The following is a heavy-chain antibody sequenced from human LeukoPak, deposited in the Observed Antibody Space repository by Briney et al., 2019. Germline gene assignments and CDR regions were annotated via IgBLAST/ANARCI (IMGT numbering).Heavy chain of an antibody. CDR3: VRHGREISSLSGPVYTH. CDR2: MYCSGST. Sequence: KPSETLSLTCTVPGGSVSSSSYYWGWIRQPPGKGLEWIASMYCSGSTYYNATLKSRVTMSVDSSKYQLSLKLTSVTAADTAVYHCVRHGREISSLSGPVYTHWGQGTLVTVSS. D-gene: IGHD2-2*01. J-gene: IGHJ4*02. V-gene: IGHV4-39*01. CDR1: GGSVSSSSYY.